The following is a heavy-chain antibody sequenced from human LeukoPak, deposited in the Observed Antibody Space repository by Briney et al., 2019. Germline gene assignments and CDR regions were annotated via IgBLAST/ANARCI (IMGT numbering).Heavy chain of an antibody. D-gene: IGHD4-23*01. J-gene: IGHJ4*02. Sequence: PSETLSLTCTVSGGSISSYYWSWIRQPPGKGLEWIGYIYYSGSTNYNPSLKSRVTISVDTSKNQFSLKLSSVTAADTAVYYCASVRTTVVANWGQGTLVTVSS. V-gene: IGHV4-59*01. CDR1: GGSISSYY. CDR3: ASVRTTVVAN. CDR2: IYYSGST.